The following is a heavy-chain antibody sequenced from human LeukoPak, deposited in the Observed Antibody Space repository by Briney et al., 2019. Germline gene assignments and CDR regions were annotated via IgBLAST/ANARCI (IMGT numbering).Heavy chain of an antibody. V-gene: IGHV4-39*01. CDR2: IYYTGST. Sequence: PSETLSLTCSVSGASISGGTYHWGWIRQPPGKGLGWIGSIYYTGSTYDNPSLKSRVTISVDTSKNQFSLKLSSVTAADTAVYYCARRGGSGRAFDYWGQGTLVTVSS. J-gene: IGHJ4*02. CDR3: ARRGGSGRAFDY. D-gene: IGHD1-26*01. CDR1: GASISGGTYH.